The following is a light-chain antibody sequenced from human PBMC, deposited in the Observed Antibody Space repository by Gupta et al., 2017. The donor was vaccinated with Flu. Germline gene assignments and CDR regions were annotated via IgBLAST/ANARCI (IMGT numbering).Light chain of an antibody. V-gene: IGKV3-15*01. CDR2: GTS. J-gene: IGKJ2*01. CDR3: QQEDGGHPAFT. CDR1: QTITRN. Sequence: IVMTQSPATLSVSPGERATLSCRASQTITRNLAWYKQKPGQAPRLLVYGTSTRATGITAMFSGSGGGTEFTRTISSRQSEEFAVYYCQQEDGGHPAFTFGQGTKLEIK.